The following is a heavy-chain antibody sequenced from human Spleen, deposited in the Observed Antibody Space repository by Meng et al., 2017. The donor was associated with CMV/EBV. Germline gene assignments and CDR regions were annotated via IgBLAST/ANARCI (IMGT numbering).Heavy chain of an antibody. CDR1: GFAFSDYW. J-gene: IGHJ4*02. V-gene: IGHV3-7*01. D-gene: IGHD3-3*01. CDR2: IEEDGSEQ. CDR3: ARATADFWSGYYLDY. Sequence: GESLKISCAASGFAFSDYWMSWVRQAPGKGLEWVANIEEDGSEQYYVDSVKGRFTVSRDNTKNSLYLQMNGLRVEDTAVYYCARATADFWSGYYLDYWGQGTLVTVSS.